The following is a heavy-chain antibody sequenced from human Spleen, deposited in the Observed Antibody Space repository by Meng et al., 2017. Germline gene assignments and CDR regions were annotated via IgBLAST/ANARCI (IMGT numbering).Heavy chain of an antibody. D-gene: IGHD1-1*01. Sequence: QVQLVQSGAEVKKLGASVKVSCKASGYTFTNYPMNWVRQAPGKGLEWVAAISYDGSNKYYADSVKGRFTISRDNSKNTLYLQMNSLRAEDTAVYYCARDQNWNWGQGTLVTVSS. CDR2: ISYDGSNK. CDR3: ARDQNWN. J-gene: IGHJ4*02. V-gene: IGHV3-30*01. CDR1: GYTFTNYP.